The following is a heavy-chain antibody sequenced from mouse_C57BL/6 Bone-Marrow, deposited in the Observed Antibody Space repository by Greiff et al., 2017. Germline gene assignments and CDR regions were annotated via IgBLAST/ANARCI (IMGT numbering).Heavy chain of an antibody. J-gene: IGHJ2*01. D-gene: IGHD1-1*01. CDR2: IHPNSGST. Sequence: VQLQQPGAELVKPGASVKLSCKASGYTFTSYWMHWVKQRPGQGLEWIGMIHPNSGSTNYNEKFKSKATLTVDKSSRLAYMQLSSLTSEDSAVYYCAGQLLLDYWGRGTTRTVSS. CDR1: GYTFTSYW. V-gene: IGHV1-64*01. CDR3: AGQLLLDY.